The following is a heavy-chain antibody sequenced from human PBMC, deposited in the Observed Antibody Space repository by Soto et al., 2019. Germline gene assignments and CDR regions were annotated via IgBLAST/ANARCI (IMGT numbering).Heavy chain of an antibody. D-gene: IGHD4-4*01. Sequence: SLRLSCTFSGFNFRDFAMSCVRHAPGKGLEWVGFIRGKTYGATTEYAASVKGRFTISTDDSKSIAYLQMNSLKTEDTAVYYCSRAHEYTNYYDFDYWGQGTLFTVSS. V-gene: IGHV3-49*04. CDR2: IRGKTYGATT. CDR1: GFNFRDFA. J-gene: IGHJ4*02. CDR3: SRAHEYTNYYDFDY.